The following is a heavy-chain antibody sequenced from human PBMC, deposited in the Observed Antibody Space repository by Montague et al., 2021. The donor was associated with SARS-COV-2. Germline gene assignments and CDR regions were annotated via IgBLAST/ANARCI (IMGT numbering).Heavy chain of an antibody. CDR2: MSGSGVRR. V-gene: IGHV3-23*01. CDR1: GFIFSNYA. CDR3: AKDTATIRIAVALMDV. Sequence: SLRLSCAASGFIFSNYAMTRVRQAPGKGLEWVSTMSGSGVRRDYADSVKGRFTISRDSSKNTLYLQMNSLRVEDTAVYYCAKDTATIRIAVALMDVWGQGTTVIVSS. J-gene: IGHJ6*02. D-gene: IGHD6-19*01.